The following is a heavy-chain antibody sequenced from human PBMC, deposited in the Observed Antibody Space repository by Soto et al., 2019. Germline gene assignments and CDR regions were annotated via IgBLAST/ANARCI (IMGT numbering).Heavy chain of an antibody. CDR2: IYYSGST. Sequence: SETLSLTCTVSGGSISSYYWSWIRQPPGKGLEWIGHIYYSGSTNYNPSLKSRVTISVDTSKNQFSLKLSSLTAADTAVYYCAREFYSGSYYGWFDPWGQGTLVTVSS. J-gene: IGHJ5*02. CDR1: GGSISSYY. CDR3: AREFYSGSYYGWFDP. V-gene: IGHV4-59*01. D-gene: IGHD1-26*01.